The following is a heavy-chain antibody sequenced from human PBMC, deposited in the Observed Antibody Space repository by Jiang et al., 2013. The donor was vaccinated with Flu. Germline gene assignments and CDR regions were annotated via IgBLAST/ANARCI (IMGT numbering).Heavy chain of an antibody. D-gene: IGHD1-14*01. Sequence: GSGLVKPSETLSLTCTVSGGSISSSSYYWGWIRQPPGKGLEWIGSIYYSGSTYYNPSLKSRVTISVDTSKNQFSLKLSSVTAAGTAVYYCARRPGKYYFDYWGQGTLVTVSS. J-gene: IGHJ4*02. CDR1: GGSISSSSYY. V-gene: IGHV4-39*01. CDR2: IYYSGST. CDR3: ARRPGKYYFDY.